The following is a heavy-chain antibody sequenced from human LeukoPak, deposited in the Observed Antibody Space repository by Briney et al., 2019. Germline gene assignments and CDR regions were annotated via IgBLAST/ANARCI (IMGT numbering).Heavy chain of an antibody. J-gene: IGHJ4*02. D-gene: IGHD6-19*01. CDR1: GGAISNNYW. V-gene: IGHV4-4*02. CDR3: ARVAVTGAARLDY. CDR2: IYYSEST. Sequence: SETLSLICTVSGGAISNNYWWTWVRQSPGKGLEWIGDIYYSESTNYNPSLKSRVTMSLDKSKNQLSLNLKFVTAADTALYYCARVAVTGAARLDYWGQGTLVTVSS.